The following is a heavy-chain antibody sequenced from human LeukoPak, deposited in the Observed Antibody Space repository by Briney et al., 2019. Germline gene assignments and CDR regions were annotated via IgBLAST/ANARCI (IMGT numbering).Heavy chain of an antibody. V-gene: IGHV1-69*05. J-gene: IGHJ3*02. CDR1: GGTFSSYA. D-gene: IGHD1-26*01. CDR2: IIPIFGTA. Sequence: SVKVSCKASGGTFSSYAISWVRQAPGQGLEWMGGIIPIFGTANYAQKFQGRVTITTDESTSTAYMELSSLRSEDTAVYYCARVRVWRYSGSAEAFDIWGQGTMVAVSS. CDR3: ARVRVWRYSGSAEAFDI.